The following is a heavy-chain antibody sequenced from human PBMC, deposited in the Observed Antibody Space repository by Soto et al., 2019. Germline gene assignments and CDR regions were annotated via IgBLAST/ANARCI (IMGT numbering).Heavy chain of an antibody. V-gene: IGHV1-69*02. CDR3: ASMGYCSGGSYDDAFDI. Sequence: ASVKVSCKASGGTFSSYTISWVRQAPGQGLEWMGRIIPFLGIANYAQKFQGRVTLTADKSQSTAYMELSSLSPEDTAVYYCASMGYCSGGSYDDAFDIWGQGTMVTVSS. J-gene: IGHJ3*02. CDR1: GGTFSSYT. CDR2: IIPFLGIA. D-gene: IGHD2-15*01.